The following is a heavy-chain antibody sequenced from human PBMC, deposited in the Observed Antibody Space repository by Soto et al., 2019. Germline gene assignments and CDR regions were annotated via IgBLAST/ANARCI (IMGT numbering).Heavy chain of an antibody. Sequence: PSDTLCLNYNVSGDSITTSGYYCDWIRQPPGKGLEWIGSIYSSGRTYYNPSLNSRVTISLDTAKNQIYLKVNSVTAADTAVHYCARAVISTQENRQYYYGMDVWGQGTKVTVSS. CDR2: IYSSGRT. CDR1: GDSITTSGYY. V-gene: IGHV4-39*01. CDR3: ARAVISTQENRQYYYGMDV. J-gene: IGHJ6*02. D-gene: IGHD2-21*01.